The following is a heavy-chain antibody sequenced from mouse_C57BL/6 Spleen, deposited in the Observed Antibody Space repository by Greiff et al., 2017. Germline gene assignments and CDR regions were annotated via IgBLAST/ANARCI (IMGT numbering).Heavy chain of an antibody. CDR3: ARDYYGSKGPFAY. CDR2: IYPRSGNT. CDR1: GYTFTSYG. Sequence: QVQLQQSGAELARPGASVKLSCKASGYTFTSYGISWVKQRTGQGLEWIGEIYPRSGNTYYNEKFKGKATLTADKSSSTAYMELRSLTSEDSAVYFCARDYYGSKGPFAYWGQGTLVTVSA. V-gene: IGHV1-81*01. D-gene: IGHD1-1*01. J-gene: IGHJ3*01.